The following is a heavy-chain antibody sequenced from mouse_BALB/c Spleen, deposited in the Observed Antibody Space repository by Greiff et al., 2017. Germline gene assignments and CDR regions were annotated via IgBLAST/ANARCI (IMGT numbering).Heavy chain of an antibody. CDR1: GFTFSSFG. J-gene: IGHJ3*01. V-gene: IGHV5-17*02. CDR2: ISSGSSTI. Sequence: DVMLVESGGGLVQPGGSRKLSCAASGFTFSSFGMHWVRQAPEKGLEWVAYISSGSSTIYYADTVKGRFTISRDNPKNTLFLQMTSLRSEDTAMYYCARQGGIRAWFAYWGQGTLVTVSA. CDR3: ARQGGIRAWFAY. D-gene: IGHD2-4*01.